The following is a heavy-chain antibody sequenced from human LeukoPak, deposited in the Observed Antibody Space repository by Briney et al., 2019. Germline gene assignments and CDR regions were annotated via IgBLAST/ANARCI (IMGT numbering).Heavy chain of an antibody. D-gene: IGHD3-16*01. CDR1: GFTFSSYA. CDR2: IGGTGVRT. J-gene: IGHJ4*02. CDR3: AKDRLGGPYFFHY. Sequence: GGPLRLSCASSGFTFSSYAMSWVRQAPGKGLEWVSTIGGTGVRTYYADSVKGRLTISRDNSKNTLYLQINSLRAEDTAVYFCAKDRLGGPYFFHYWGQGTLVTVSS. V-gene: IGHV3-23*01.